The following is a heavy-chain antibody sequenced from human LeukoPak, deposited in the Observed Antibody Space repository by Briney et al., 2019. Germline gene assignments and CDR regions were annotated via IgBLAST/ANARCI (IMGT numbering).Heavy chain of an antibody. J-gene: IGHJ5*02. V-gene: IGHV4-34*01. Sequence: SETLSLTCAVYGGSFSGYYWSWIRQPPGKGLEWIGEINHSGSTNYNPSLKSRVTISVDTSKNQFSLKLSSVTAADTAVYSCAREYVGSSSWFDPWGQGTLVTVSS. CDR2: INHSGST. CDR1: GGSFSGYY. D-gene: IGHD6-13*01. CDR3: AREYVGSSSWFDP.